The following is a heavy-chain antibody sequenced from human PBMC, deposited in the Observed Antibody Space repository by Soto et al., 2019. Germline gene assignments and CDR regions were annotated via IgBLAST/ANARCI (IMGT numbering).Heavy chain of an antibody. CDR3: TRDLPPVDY. CDR2: ISAYNGNT. J-gene: IGHJ4*02. CDR1: GYTFSSYF. V-gene: IGHV1-18*01. Sequence: QVQLVQSGAEVKKPGASVKVSCKASGYTFSSYFISWVRQAPGQGLEWMGWISAYNGNTNYAQNLQGRVTMTTDTSTSTDYMELRSLRSDDTAVYYCTRDLPPVDYWGQGTLVTVSS.